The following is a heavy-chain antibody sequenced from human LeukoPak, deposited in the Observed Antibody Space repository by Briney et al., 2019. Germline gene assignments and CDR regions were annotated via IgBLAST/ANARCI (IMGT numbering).Heavy chain of an antibody. CDR1: GGSISSGSYY. Sequence: PSETLSLTCTVSGGSISSGSYYWSWIRQPAGKGLEWIGRIYTSGSTNYNPSLKSRVTMSVDTSKNQFSLKLSSVTAADTAVYYCARVRPPGGGPYFDYWGQGTLVTVSS. CDR3: ARVRPPGGGPYFDY. CDR2: IYTSGST. V-gene: IGHV4-61*02. D-gene: IGHD3-16*01. J-gene: IGHJ4*02.